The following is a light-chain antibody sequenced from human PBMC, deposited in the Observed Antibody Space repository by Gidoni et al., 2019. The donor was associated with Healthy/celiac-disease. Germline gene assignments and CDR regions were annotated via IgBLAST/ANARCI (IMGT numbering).Light chain of an antibody. J-gene: IGKJ3*01. CDR3: QQSYSTLRT. V-gene: IGKV1-39*01. CDR1: PSISSY. CDR2: AAS. Sequence: DIQMTQSPSSLSASVGDRVTITCRASPSISSYLNWYQQKPGKAPKLLIYAASSLQSGGPSRFSGSGSGTDFTLTISSLQPEDFATYYCQQSYSTLRTFXPXTKVDIK.